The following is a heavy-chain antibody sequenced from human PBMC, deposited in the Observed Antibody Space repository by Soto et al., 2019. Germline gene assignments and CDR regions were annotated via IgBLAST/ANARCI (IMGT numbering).Heavy chain of an antibody. CDR3: AKARMTTVTREPFDI. Sequence: EVQLLESGGGLVQPGGSLRLSCAASGFAFSNYAMTWVRQAPGKGLEWVSAISGSGGGTFYADSVKGRFTISRDNSKNTLYLQMNSLTAEDTAVYYCAKARMTTVTREPFDIWGQGTMVTVSS. CDR2: ISGSGGGT. J-gene: IGHJ3*02. V-gene: IGHV3-23*01. D-gene: IGHD4-17*01. CDR1: GFAFSNYA.